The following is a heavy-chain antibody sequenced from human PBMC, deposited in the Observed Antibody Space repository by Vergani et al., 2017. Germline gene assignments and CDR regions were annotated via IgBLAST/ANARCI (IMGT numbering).Heavy chain of an antibody. J-gene: IGHJ4*02. D-gene: IGHD2-8*01. CDR2: INPNSGGT. CDR3: ARDHAEVGPGYWTNGVCYGIYYLDY. CDR1: GYTFTGYY. Sequence: QVQLVQSGAEVKKPGASVKVSCKASGYTFTGYYMHWVRQAPGQGLEWMGWINPNSGGTNYAQKFQGRVTMTRDTSISTAYMELSRLRSDDTAVYYCARDHAEVGPGYWTNGVCYGIYYLDYWGQGTLVTVSS. V-gene: IGHV1-2*02.